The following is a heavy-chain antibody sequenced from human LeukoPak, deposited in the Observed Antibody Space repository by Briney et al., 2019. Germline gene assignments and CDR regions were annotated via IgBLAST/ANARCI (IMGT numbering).Heavy chain of an antibody. Sequence: SVKVSCKASGGTFISYAISWVRQAPGQGLEWMGGIIPIFGTANYAQKFQGRVTITADESTSTAYMELSSLRSEDTAVYYCSWFGELLGWFDPWGQGTLVTVSS. V-gene: IGHV1-69*13. D-gene: IGHD3-10*01. CDR1: GGTFISYA. CDR3: SWFGELLGWFDP. J-gene: IGHJ5*02. CDR2: IIPIFGTA.